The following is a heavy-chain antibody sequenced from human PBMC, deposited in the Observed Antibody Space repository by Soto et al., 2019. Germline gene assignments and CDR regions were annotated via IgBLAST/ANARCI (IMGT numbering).Heavy chain of an antibody. J-gene: IGHJ2*01. V-gene: IGHV3-7*01. CDR2: IKQDGSEK. CDR3: AREPALKVIFFFQAEDGIREVRSVSAFLLNRSSDL. D-gene: IGHD3-22*01. Sequence: EKGLEWVANIKQDGSEKYYVDSVKGRFTISRDTAKNSMYLQLNRQRAEYTAVYYCAREPALKVIFFFQAEDGIREVRSVSAFLLNRSSDL.